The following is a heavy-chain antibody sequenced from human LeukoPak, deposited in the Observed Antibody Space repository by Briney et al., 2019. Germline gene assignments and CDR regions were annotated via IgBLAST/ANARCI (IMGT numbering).Heavy chain of an antibody. V-gene: IGHV3-30*02. CDR1: GFTFSSYG. CDR2: IRYDGSDK. J-gene: IGHJ3*02. Sequence: GGSLRLSCAASGFTFSSYGMHWVRQAPGKGLEWVAFIRYDGSDKYYADSVKGRFTISRDSSKQAVYLQMSSLRAEDTAVYYCAKDQCTNGVCYMHDASDIWGQGTMVTVSS. D-gene: IGHD2-8*01. CDR3: AKDQCTNGVCYMHDASDI.